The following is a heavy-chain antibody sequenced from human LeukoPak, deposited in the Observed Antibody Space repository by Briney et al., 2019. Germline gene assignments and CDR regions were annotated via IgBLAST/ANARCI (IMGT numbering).Heavy chain of an antibody. Sequence: SETLSLTCTVSGGSISSYYWSWIRQPPGTGLEWIGYIYYSGSTNYNPSLKSRVTISVDTSKNQFSLKLSSVTAADTAVYYCARHLRGGWSLNWFDPWGQGTLVTVSS. V-gene: IGHV4-59*08. D-gene: IGHD6-19*01. CDR1: GGSISSYY. J-gene: IGHJ5*02. CDR2: IYYSGST. CDR3: ARHLRGGWSLNWFDP.